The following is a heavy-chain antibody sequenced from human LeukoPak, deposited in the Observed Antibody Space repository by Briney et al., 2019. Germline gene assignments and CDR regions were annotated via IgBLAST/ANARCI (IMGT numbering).Heavy chain of an antibody. Sequence: SETLSLTSTVSGGSISSGDYYWSWIRQPPGKGLEWIGHIYHSGITYYNPSLKSRVTFLVDTSKNQFSLKVNSVTAADTAVYHCARARAYSSGWYYCDYWGQGTLVTVSS. CDR3: ARARAYSSGWYYCDY. D-gene: IGHD6-13*01. J-gene: IGHJ4*02. CDR1: GGSISSGDYY. V-gene: IGHV4-30-4*08. CDR2: IYHSGIT.